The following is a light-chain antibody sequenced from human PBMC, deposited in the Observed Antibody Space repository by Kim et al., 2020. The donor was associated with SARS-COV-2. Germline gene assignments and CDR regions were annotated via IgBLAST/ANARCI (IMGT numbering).Light chain of an antibody. V-gene: IGLV3-1*01. Sequence: GSPGNTASIPCRGDKVGDKYACWYQQKPGQSPVLVIYQDSKRPSGIPERFSGSNSGNTATLTISGTQAMDEADYYCQAWDSSTVVFGGGTQLTVL. CDR1: KVGDKY. CDR3: QAWDSSTVV. J-gene: IGLJ2*01. CDR2: QDS.